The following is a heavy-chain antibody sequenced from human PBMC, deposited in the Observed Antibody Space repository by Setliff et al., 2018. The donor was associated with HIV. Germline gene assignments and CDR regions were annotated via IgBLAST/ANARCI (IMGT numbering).Heavy chain of an antibody. Sequence: SETLSLTCTVSGDSINSGSYYWSWIRQPPGKGLEWIGEINHSGSTNYNPSLKSRVTISVDTSKNQFSLKLSSVTAADTAVYYCASPRSLLVWYDAFDIWGQGTMVTVSS. D-gene: IGHD3-16*01. CDR2: INHSGST. J-gene: IGHJ3*02. V-gene: IGHV4-39*07. CDR1: GDSINSGSYY. CDR3: ASPRSLLVWYDAFDI.